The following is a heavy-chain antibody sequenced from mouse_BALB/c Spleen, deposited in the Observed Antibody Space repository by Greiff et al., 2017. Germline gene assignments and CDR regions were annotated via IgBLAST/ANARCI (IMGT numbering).Heavy chain of an antibody. J-gene: IGHJ1*01. CDR3: ARGSEKSYFDV. Sequence: EVQVVESGGGLVKPGGSLKLSCAASGFTFSSYAMSWVRQSPEKRLEWVAEISSGGSYTYYPDTVTGRFTISRDNAKNTLYLEMSSLRSEDTAMYYCARGSEKSYFDVWGAGTTVTVSS. V-gene: IGHV5-9-4*01. CDR1: GFTFSSYA. CDR2: ISSGGSYT.